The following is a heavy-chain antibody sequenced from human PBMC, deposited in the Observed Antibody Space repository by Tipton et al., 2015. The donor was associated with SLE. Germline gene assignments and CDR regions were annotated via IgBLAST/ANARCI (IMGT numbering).Heavy chain of an antibody. CDR3: ARDPFRGLAVAASAY. CDR2: IYYSGTT. Sequence: TLSLTCTVSGDSIISSYWSWIRQPPGKGLEWIGYIYYSGTTNYNPSLKSRVTISVDTSKNQFSLKLSSVTAADTAVYYCARDPFRGLAVAASAYWGQGTLVTVSS. J-gene: IGHJ4*02. CDR1: GDSIISSY. V-gene: IGHV4-59*12. D-gene: IGHD6-19*01.